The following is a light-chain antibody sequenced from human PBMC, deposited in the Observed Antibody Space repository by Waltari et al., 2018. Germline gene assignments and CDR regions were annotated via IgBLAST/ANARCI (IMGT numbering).Light chain of an antibody. CDR3: SSYISSSVPVV. V-gene: IGLV2-14*03. J-gene: IGLJ2*01. CDR2: DVS. Sequence: QSALTQPASVSGSPGQSITISCTGTSSYVGGHNYISWYQQHPGKAPKVMIYDVSNRPSGVSNRFSGSKSGNTASLTISGVQVEDEADYYCSSYISSSVPVVFGGGTKLTII. CDR1: SSYVGGHNY.